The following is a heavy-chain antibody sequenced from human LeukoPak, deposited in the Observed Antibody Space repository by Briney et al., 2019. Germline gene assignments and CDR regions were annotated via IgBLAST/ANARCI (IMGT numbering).Heavy chain of an antibody. D-gene: IGHD2-2*01. CDR1: GGSISSYY. CDR3: AREVRYCSSSSCYFWYFDL. J-gene: IGHJ2*01. Sequence: PSETLSLTCTVSGGSISSYYWGWIRQPPGKGLEWIGSFYYSGNTYYNPSLKSRVTISVDTSKNQFSLKLSSVTAADTAIYYCAREVRYCSSSSCYFWYFDLWGRGTLVTVSS. V-gene: IGHV4-39*07. CDR2: FYYSGNT.